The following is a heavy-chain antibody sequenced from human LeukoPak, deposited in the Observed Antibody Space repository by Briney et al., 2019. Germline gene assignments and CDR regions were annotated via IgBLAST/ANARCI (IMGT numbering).Heavy chain of an antibody. CDR1: GFTVSSNY. J-gene: IGHJ4*02. CDR2: IKQDGSEK. Sequence: GGSLRLSCAASGFTVSSNYMSWVRQAPGKELEWVANIKQDGSEKYYVDSVKGRFTISRDNAKNSLYLQMNSLRAEDTAVYYCASEQRYYYDSSGLIFTDYWGQGTLVTVSS. V-gene: IGHV3-7*01. CDR3: ASEQRYYYDSSGLIFTDY. D-gene: IGHD3-22*01.